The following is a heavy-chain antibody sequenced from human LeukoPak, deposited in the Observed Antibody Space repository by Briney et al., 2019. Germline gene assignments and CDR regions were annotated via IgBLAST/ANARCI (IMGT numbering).Heavy chain of an antibody. V-gene: IGHV5-10-1*01. J-gene: IGHJ5*02. CDR2: IDPSDSYT. D-gene: IGHD3-9*01. CDR3: ARWAAPDILTGYYKAQSYNWFDP. Sequence: GESLRISCKGSGYSFTSYWISWVRQMPGKGLEWMGRIDPSDSYTNYSPSFQGHVTISADESISTAYLQWSSLKASDTAMYYCARWAAPDILTGYYKAQSYNWFDPWGQGTLVTVSS. CDR1: GYSFTSYW.